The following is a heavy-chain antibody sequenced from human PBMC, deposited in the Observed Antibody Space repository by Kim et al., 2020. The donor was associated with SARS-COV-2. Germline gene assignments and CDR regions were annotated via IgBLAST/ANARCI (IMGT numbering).Heavy chain of an antibody. CDR1: GYTFTSYY. J-gene: IGHJ4*02. CDR3: ASNYGSGSYYDDFDY. Sequence: ASVKVSCKASGYTFTSYYMHWVRQAPGQGLEWMGIINPSGGSTSYAQKFQGRVTMTRDTSTSTVYMELSSLRSEDTAVYYCASNYGSGSYYDDFDYWGQGTLVTVSS. V-gene: IGHV1-46*01. CDR2: INPSGGST. D-gene: IGHD3-10*01.